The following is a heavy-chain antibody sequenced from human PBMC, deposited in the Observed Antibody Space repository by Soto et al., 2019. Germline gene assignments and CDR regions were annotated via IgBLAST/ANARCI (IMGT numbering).Heavy chain of an antibody. V-gene: IGHV4-31*03. Sequence: SETLSLTCSVSGASINAGGFYWSWVRQYPGKGLDWIGYGSHTGSRYLNPSLRSRITISLDTPNNQFSLRLTSVTAADTAVYYCARVKVTTESFDSWGQGSLVTVSS. CDR2: GSHTGSR. CDR3: ARVKVTTESFDS. CDR1: GASINAGGFY. D-gene: IGHD4-17*01. J-gene: IGHJ4*02.